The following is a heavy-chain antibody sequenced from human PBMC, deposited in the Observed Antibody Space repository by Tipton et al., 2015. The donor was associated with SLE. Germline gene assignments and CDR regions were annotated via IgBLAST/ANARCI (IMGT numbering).Heavy chain of an antibody. CDR3: ARVQAYEGFDP. D-gene: IGHD3-16*01. CDR1: SGSITSYY. Sequence: LRLSCNVSSGSITSYYWNWIRQFPGKGLEWIGNVYYSGTTNYNPSLKSRVTISVDTSKNQFSLKLSSVTAADTAVYYCARVQAYEGFDPWGQGTLVTVSS. CDR2: VYYSGTT. J-gene: IGHJ5*02. V-gene: IGHV4-59*12.